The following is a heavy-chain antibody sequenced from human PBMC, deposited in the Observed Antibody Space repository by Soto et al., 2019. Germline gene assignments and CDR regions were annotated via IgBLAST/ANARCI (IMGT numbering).Heavy chain of an antibody. Sequence: ASVKVSCKASGDAFTDYYIHWVRQAPGQGLEWMGTVNPSGGHTTYAQHFLGRVTMTRDTSTSTPYMELTSLRSEDTAVYYCATGAYCGGDCYYYWGQGTLVTVSS. J-gene: IGHJ4*02. CDR3: ATGAYCGGDCYYY. CDR1: GDAFTDYY. D-gene: IGHD2-21*02. V-gene: IGHV1-46*01. CDR2: VNPSGGHT.